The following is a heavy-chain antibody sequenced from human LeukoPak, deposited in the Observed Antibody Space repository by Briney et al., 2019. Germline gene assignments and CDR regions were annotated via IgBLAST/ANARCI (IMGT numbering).Heavy chain of an antibody. CDR2: IYYSGST. CDR1: GGSISSYY. D-gene: IGHD1-26*01. J-gene: IGHJ4*02. CDR3: ARFMSGSHPFDY. V-gene: IGHV4-59*01. Sequence: PSETLSLTCTVSGGSISSYYWSWIRQPPGKGLEWIGYIYYSGSTNYNPSLKSRVTISVDTSKNQFSLKLSSVTAADTAVYYCARFMSGSHPFDYWGQGTLVTVSS.